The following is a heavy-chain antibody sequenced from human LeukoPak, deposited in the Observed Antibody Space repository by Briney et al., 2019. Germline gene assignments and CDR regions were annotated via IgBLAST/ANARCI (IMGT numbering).Heavy chain of an antibody. D-gene: IGHD2-15*01. Sequence: ASVKVSCKVSEYTLTELSMHWVRQAPGKGLEWMGGFDPEDGETIYAQKFQGRVTMTEDTSTDTAYMELSSLRSEDTAVYYCATHRGYCSGGSCSYNDAFDIWGQGTMVTVSS. J-gene: IGHJ3*02. CDR1: EYTLTELS. CDR3: ATHRGYCSGGSCSYNDAFDI. CDR2: FDPEDGET. V-gene: IGHV1-24*01.